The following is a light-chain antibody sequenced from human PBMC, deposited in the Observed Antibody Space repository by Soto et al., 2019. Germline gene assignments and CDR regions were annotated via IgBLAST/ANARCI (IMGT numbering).Light chain of an antibody. CDR2: GAS. Sequence: EMVMTQSPATLSVSLGERATLSCRASQSVSTKLVWYQQKPGQAPRLLIYGASTRATGIPARFSGSGSGTEFTLTISSLPSEDLAVYYCQQHDQGWTFGQGTKVEIK. V-gene: IGKV3-15*01. CDR1: QSVSTK. J-gene: IGKJ1*01. CDR3: QQHDQGWT.